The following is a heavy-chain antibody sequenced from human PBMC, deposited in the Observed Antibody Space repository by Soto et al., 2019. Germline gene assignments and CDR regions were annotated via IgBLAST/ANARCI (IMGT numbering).Heavy chain of an antibody. CDR1: GFSLSNARMG. V-gene: IGHV2-26*01. Sequence: QVTLKEPGPVLVKPTETLTLTCTVSGFSLSNARMGVSWIRQPPGKALEWLAHIFSNDEKSYSTSLKSRLTISKDTSKSQVVLTMTNMDPVDTATYYCARMLPKRGWFDPWGQGTLVTVSS. J-gene: IGHJ5*02. CDR3: ARMLPKRGWFDP. D-gene: IGHD3-10*01. CDR2: IFSNDEK.